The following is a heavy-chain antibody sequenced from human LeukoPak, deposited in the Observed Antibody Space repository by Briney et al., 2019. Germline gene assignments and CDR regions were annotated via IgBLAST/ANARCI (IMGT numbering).Heavy chain of an antibody. CDR3: ARGVGATTWNWFDP. D-gene: IGHD1-26*01. CDR2: IYYSGGT. V-gene: IGHV4-59*02. Sequence: SETLSLTCTVSGGSVTSYYWSWIRQPPGKGLEWIGYIYYSGGTNYNPSLKSRVTISVDTSKNQFSLKLSSVTAADTAVYYCARGVGATTWNWFDPWGQGTRVTVSS. CDR1: GGSVTSYY. J-gene: IGHJ5*02.